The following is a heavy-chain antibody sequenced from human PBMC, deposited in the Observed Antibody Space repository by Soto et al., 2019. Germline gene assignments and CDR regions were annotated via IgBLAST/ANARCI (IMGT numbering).Heavy chain of an antibody. J-gene: IGHJ4*02. CDR3: TGDRDEILTGYHDY. V-gene: IGHV3-30-3*01. D-gene: IGHD3-9*01. CDR1: GFSFTHFA. Sequence: QVHLVESGGGVVQPGGSLRLSCAASGFSFTHFALHWVRRAPGKGLGWVALISNDGSEKYYTDSVKGRFTISRDNSKNTLYLQMNSLRAEDTAVYCCTGDRDEILTGYHDYWGQGTLVTVSS. CDR2: ISNDGSEK.